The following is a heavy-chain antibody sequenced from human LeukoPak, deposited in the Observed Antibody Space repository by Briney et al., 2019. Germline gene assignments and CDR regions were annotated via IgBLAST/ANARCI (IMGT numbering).Heavy chain of an antibody. J-gene: IGHJ3*02. D-gene: IGHD4-17*01. CDR3: ARDRGDYGDSFDAFDI. Sequence: GESLRLSCAASGFTFSSCGMHWVRQAPGKGLEWVAGIWYDGSNKYYADSVKGRFTISRDNSKNTLYLQMNSLRAEDTAVYYCARDRGDYGDSFDAFDIWGQGTMVTVSS. V-gene: IGHV3-33*08. CDR1: GFTFSSCG. CDR2: IWYDGSNK.